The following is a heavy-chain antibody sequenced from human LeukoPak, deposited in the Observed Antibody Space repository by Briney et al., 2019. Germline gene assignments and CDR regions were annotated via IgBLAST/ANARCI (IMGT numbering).Heavy chain of an antibody. CDR3: ARVRRFGPKWFDP. Sequence: SETLSLTCTVSGGSISSGGYYWSWIRQPPGKGLEWIGYIYYSGSTYYNPSLKSRVTISVDTSKNQFSLKLSSVTAADTAVYYCARVRRFGPKWFDPWGQGTLVTVSS. CDR2: IYYSGST. D-gene: IGHD3-3*01. V-gene: IGHV4-30-4*01. J-gene: IGHJ5*02. CDR1: GGSISSGGYY.